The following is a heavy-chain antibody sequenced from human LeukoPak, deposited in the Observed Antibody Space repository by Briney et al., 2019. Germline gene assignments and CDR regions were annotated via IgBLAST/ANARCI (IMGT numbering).Heavy chain of an antibody. CDR1: RGSLSRSSYY. J-gene: IGHJ6*03. D-gene: IGHD2-8*01. Sequence: SETLSLTCDVSRGSLSRSSYYWGWIRQSPGKGLEWIGSIYYSGTHYGGTAYYNPSLESRVTISVDTSKNQFSLRLSSVTAADTSVYYCGRHLYDTNNYYFFYYMDVWGKGTTVTVSS. V-gene: IGHV4-39*01. CDR2: IYYSGTHYGGTA. CDR3: GRHLYDTNNYYFFYYMDV.